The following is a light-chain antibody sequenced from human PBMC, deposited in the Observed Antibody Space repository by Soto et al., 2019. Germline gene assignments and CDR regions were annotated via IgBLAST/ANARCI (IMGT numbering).Light chain of an antibody. CDR2: VSS. Sequence: DIQMTQSPSSLSASVGDRVTITCRASQSISRWLAWYQQKPGKAPSLLIYVSSSLQSEVPSRFSGSGSGTDFTLTISSLRPEDFATYYCQQSYGTSITFGQGTRLENK. CDR3: QQSYGTSIT. V-gene: IGKV1-39*01. CDR1: QSISRW. J-gene: IGKJ5*01.